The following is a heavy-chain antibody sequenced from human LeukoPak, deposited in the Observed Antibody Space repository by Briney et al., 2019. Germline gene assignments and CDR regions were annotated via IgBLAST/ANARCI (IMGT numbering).Heavy chain of an antibody. V-gene: IGHV4-59*01. D-gene: IGHD1-26*01. J-gene: IGHJ4*02. CDR3: ARDEEGEGFDY. CDR1: GGSISSYY. CDR2: IYYSGST. Sequence: ASETLSLTCTVSGGSISSYYWSWIRQPPGKGLEWIGYIYYSGSTNYNPSLKSRVTISVDTSKNQFSLKLSSVTAADTAVYYCARDEEGEGFDYWGQGTLVTVSS.